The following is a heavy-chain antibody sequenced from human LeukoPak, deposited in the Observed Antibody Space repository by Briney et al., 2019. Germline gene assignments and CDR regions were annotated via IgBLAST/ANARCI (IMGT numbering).Heavy chain of an antibody. CDR2: IRYDGSNK. CDR3: AKDTPSYGDYGGYFDY. J-gene: IGHJ4*02. Sequence: GGSLRLSCAASGFTFSSYGMHWVRQAPGKGLEWVAFIRYDGSNKYYADSVKGRFTISRDNSKNTLYLQMNSLRAEDTAVYYCAKDTPSYGDYGGYFDYWGQGTQVTVSS. V-gene: IGHV3-30*02. D-gene: IGHD4-17*01. CDR1: GFTFSSYG.